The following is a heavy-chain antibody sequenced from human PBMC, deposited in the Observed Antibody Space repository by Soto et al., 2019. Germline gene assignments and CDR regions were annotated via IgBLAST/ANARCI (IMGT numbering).Heavy chain of an antibody. CDR3: ARDQYGRVDY. CDR1: GGSVSSGSYY. CDR2: IYYSGST. Sequence: SETLSLTCTVSGGSVSSGSYYWSWIRQPPGKGLEWIGYIYYSGSTNYNPSLKSRVTISVDTSKNQFSLKLSSVTAADTAVYYCARDQYGRVDYWGQGTLVTVSS. V-gene: IGHV4-61*01. J-gene: IGHJ4*02. D-gene: IGHD3-10*02.